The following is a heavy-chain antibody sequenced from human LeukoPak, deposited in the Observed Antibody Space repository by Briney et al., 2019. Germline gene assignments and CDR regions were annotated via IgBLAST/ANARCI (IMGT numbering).Heavy chain of an antibody. V-gene: IGHV4-59*01. D-gene: IGHD2-2*01. CDR3: GRLTGYQLPSLGYKYHPMDV. J-gene: IGHJ6*03. CDR1: GGSINNYY. Sequence: SETLSLTCTVSGGSINNYYWAWIRKPLGKGLEYIGYIHYSGNTNYSPSLQSRLTMSVDTSKNQFSLKLRSLTAADTAVYFCGRLTGYQLPSLGYKYHPMDVWGKGTTVIVSS. CDR2: IHYSGNT.